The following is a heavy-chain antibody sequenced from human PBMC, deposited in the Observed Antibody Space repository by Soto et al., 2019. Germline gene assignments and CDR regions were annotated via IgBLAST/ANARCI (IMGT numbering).Heavy chain of an antibody. Sequence: GGSLRLSCAASGFPFSSYSMNWVRQAPGKGLEWVSYISSSSSTIYYADSVKGRFTISRDNAKNSLYLQMNSLRAEDTAVYYCAREGGDYGGGFYYYYYMDVWGKGTTVTVSS. CDR3: AREGGDYGGGFYYYYYMDV. CDR2: ISSSSSTI. V-gene: IGHV3-48*01. J-gene: IGHJ6*03. D-gene: IGHD4-17*01. CDR1: GFPFSSYS.